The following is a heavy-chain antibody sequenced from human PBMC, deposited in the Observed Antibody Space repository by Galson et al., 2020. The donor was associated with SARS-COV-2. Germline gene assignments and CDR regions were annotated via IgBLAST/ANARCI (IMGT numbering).Heavy chain of an antibody. CDR3: LFGLQY. CDR1: GFNFSTHW. D-gene: IGHD3-3*01. CDR2: MKAGGSEK. J-gene: IGHJ4*02. V-gene: IGHV3-7*03. Sequence: GESLKISCAASGFNFSTHWMSWVRQAPGKGLEWVANMKAGGSEKYYSDSVKGRFSISRNNAKNSLDLQMSSLIVEDTAFYYCLFGLQYWGQGMLVSVSS.